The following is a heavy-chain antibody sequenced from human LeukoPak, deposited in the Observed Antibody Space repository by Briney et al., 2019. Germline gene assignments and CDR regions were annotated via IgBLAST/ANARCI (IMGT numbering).Heavy chain of an antibody. D-gene: IGHD1-26*01. Sequence: ASVKVSCKGSGYIFPSYGLAWVRQAPGQGLEWMGWISPYNGETKYAQNFQDRLTLTTDTSTSTAYMELRSLRSDDTAVYYCVRDNLPVGSPENYFDSWGQGTLVPVSS. CDR2: ISPYNGET. CDR3: VRDNLPVGSPENYFDS. J-gene: IGHJ4*02. CDR1: GYIFPSYG. V-gene: IGHV1-18*01.